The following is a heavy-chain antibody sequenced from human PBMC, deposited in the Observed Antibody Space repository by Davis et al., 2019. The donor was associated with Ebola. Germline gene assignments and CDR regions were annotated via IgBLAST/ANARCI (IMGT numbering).Heavy chain of an antibody. D-gene: IGHD3-3*01. J-gene: IGHJ5*02. CDR2: INHSGST. V-gene: IGHV4-34*01. CDR3: ARDRSGYYDFWSGYPGWFDP. CDR1: GGSFSGYY. Sequence: SEILSLTCAVYGGSFSGYYWSWIRQPPGKGLEWIGEINHSGSTNYNPSLKSRVTISVDTSKNQFSLKLSSVTAADTAVYYCARDRSGYYDFWSGYPGWFDPWGQGTLVTVSS.